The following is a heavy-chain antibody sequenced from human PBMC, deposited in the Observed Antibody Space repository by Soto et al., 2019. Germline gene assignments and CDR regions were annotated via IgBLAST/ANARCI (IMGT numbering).Heavy chain of an antibody. CDR1: GFTVSRNY. V-gene: IGHV3-53*01. J-gene: IGHJ5*02. CDR3: ARTLYCSSTSCHLGWFDP. D-gene: IGHD2-2*01. Sequence: GGSLRLSCAASGFTVSRNYMIWVRRAPGKGLEWVSVIYSGGSTYYADSVKGRFTISRDNSKNTLYLQMNSLRAEDTAVYYCARTLYCSSTSCHLGWFDPWGQGTLVTVSS. CDR2: IYSGGST.